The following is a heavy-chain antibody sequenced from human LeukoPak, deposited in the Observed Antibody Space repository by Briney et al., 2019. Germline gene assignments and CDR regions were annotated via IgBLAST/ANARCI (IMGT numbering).Heavy chain of an antibody. CDR2: ISYDGSNK. CDR1: GFTFSSYA. D-gene: IGHD3-22*01. CDR3: ARGGGQWLLLKYYYYGMDV. J-gene: IGHJ6*02. Sequence: GGSLRLSCAASGFTFSSYAMHWVRQAPGKGLEWVAVISYDGSNKYYADSVKGRFTISRDNSKNTLYLQMNSLRAEDTAVYYCARGGGQWLLLKYYYYGMDVWGQGTTVTVSS. V-gene: IGHV3-30-3*01.